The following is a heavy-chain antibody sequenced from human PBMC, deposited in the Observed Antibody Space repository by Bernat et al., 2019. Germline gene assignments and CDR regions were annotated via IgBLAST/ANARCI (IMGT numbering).Heavy chain of an antibody. V-gene: IGHV3-23*01. CDR1: EFTFSSYA. D-gene: IGHD1-26*01. CDR2: ISGSGGST. CDR3: ATTKVVGATMGEAG. J-gene: IGHJ4*02. Sequence: EVQLLESGGGLVQPGGSLRLSCAASEFTFSSYAMSWVRQAPGKGLEWVSGISGSGGSTYYVDSVKGRFTISRDNSKNTLFLQMNSLRAEDTAVYYCATTKVVGATMGEAGWGQGTLVTVSS.